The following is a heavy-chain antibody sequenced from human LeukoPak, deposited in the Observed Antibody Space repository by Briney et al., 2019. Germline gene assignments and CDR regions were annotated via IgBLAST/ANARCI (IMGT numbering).Heavy chain of an antibody. D-gene: IGHD3-10*01. Sequence: HPGRSLRLSCAASGFTFSSYGMHWVRQAPGKGLEWVAVISYDGSNKYYADSVKGRFTISRDNSKNTLYLQMNSLRAEDTAVYYCAKDGSPLDYYGSGKYFDYWGQGTLVTVSS. CDR1: GFTFSSYG. V-gene: IGHV3-30*18. J-gene: IGHJ4*02. CDR3: AKDGSPLDYYGSGKYFDY. CDR2: ISYDGSNK.